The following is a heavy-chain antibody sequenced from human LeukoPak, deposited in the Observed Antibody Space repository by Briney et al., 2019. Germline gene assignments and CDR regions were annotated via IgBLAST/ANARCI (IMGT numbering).Heavy chain of an antibody. D-gene: IGHD6-19*01. Sequence: GASVKVSCKASGYTFTGYYMHWVRQAPGQGLEWMGWINPNSGGTNYAQKFQGRVTMTRDTSISTAYMELSRLRSDDTAVYYCARDPYSSGWYGGETDYWGQGTLVTVSS. CDR1: GYTFTGYY. V-gene: IGHV1-2*02. CDR3: ARDPYSSGWYGGETDY. J-gene: IGHJ4*02. CDR2: INPNSGGT.